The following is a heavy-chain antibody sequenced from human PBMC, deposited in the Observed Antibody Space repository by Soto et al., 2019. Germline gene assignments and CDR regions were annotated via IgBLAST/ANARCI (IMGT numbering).Heavy chain of an antibody. J-gene: IGHJ4*02. Sequence: VQLVESGGGFVKPGGSLRLSCETSGFTFTSAWMNWVRQAPGKGLEWVGRIKSKADGGTTDYAALVKGRFTISRDDSRNTLYLQVNSLKTDDTAVYYCSADLGFWGRGTLVTVSA. CDR2: IKSKADGGTT. CDR3: SADLGF. CDR1: GFTFTSAW. V-gene: IGHV3-15*05.